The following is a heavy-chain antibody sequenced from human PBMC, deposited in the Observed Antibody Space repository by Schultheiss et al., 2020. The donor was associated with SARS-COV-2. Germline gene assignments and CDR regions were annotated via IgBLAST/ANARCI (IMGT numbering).Heavy chain of an antibody. J-gene: IGHJ4*02. CDR2: MNPNSGNT. Sequence: ASVKVSCKASGGTFSSYTINWVRQATGQGLEWMGWMNPNSGNTGYAQKFQGRVTMTRNTSISTAYMELSSLRSEDTAVYYCARAYSGSYYQGDYWGQGTLVTVSS. CDR3: ARAYSGSYYQGDY. CDR1: GGTFSSYT. V-gene: IGHV1-8*02. D-gene: IGHD1-26*01.